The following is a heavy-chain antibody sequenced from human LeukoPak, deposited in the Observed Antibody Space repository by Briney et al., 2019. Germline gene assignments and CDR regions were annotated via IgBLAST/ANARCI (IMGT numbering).Heavy chain of an antibody. V-gene: IGHV1-2*02. D-gene: IGHD4-17*01. Sequence: ASVKVSCKASGYTVTGYYMHWVRQAPGQGLEWMGWINPNSGGTNYAQKFQGRVTMTIDTSISTAYVQLSRLRSDDTAVYYCSRDSSSRTTVIDYYYYYMDVWGKGTTVTVSS. J-gene: IGHJ6*03. CDR2: INPNSGGT. CDR1: GYTVTGYY. CDR3: SRDSSSRTTVIDYYYYYMDV.